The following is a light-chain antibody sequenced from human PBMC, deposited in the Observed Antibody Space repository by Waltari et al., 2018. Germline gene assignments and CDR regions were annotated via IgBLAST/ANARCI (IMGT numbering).Light chain of an antibody. Sequence: HSALTQPASVSGSHGQSITISCTGTSSDVGGYKYVSWYQQHPGKAPKLMIFDVSYRPSVISNLFSGSKSGNTASLTISGLQAENEADYYCSSYISSDTLELFGGGTSLTVL. J-gene: IGLJ2*01. CDR2: DVS. CDR1: SSDVGGYKY. CDR3: SSYISSDTLEL. V-gene: IGLV2-14*03.